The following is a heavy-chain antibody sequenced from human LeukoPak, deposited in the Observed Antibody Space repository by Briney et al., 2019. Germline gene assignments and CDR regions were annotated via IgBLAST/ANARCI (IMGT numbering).Heavy chain of an antibody. CDR3: ARVTGPDDWYFDL. Sequence: PSETLSLTCAVYGGSFSGYYWSWIRQPPGKGLEWIGEINHSGSTNYNPSLKSRVTISVDTSKNQFSLKLSSVTAADTAVYYCARVTGPDDWYFDLWGRGTLVTVSS. CDR1: GGSFSGYY. CDR2: INHSGST. V-gene: IGHV4-34*01. J-gene: IGHJ2*01. D-gene: IGHD1-14*01.